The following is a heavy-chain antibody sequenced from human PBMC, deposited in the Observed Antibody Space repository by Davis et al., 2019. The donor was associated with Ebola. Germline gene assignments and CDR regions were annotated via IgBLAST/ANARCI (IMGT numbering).Heavy chain of an antibody. J-gene: IGHJ3*02. V-gene: IGHV1-69*06. Sequence: AASVKVSCKASGYSFTDDGISWVRQAPGQGLEWMGGIIPIFGTANYAQKFQGRVTITADKSTSTAYMELSSLRSEDTAVYYCARDATDLIVGATSAFDIWGQGTMVTVSS. CDR3: ARDATDLIVGATSAFDI. CDR2: IIPIFGTA. CDR1: GYSFTDDG. D-gene: IGHD1-26*01.